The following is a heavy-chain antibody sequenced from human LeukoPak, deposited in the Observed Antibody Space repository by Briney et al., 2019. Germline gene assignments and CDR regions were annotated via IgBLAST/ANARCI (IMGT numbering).Heavy chain of an antibody. CDR1: GYSFTSYD. J-gene: IGHJ6*02. CDR3: ARPDSGSYGNHYYHGVGV. CDR2: MNPNSGHT. D-gene: IGHD1-26*01. V-gene: IGHV1-8*01. Sequence: ASVKVSCKASGYSFTSYDINWVRQAAGQGLEWMGWMNPNSGHTGYAQKFQGRFTMTRDTSTNTAYMEVTSLRFEDTAVYYCARPDSGSYGNHYYHGVGVWGQGTTVTVSS.